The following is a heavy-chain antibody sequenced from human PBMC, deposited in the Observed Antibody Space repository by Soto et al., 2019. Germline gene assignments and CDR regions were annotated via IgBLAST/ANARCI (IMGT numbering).Heavy chain of an antibody. D-gene: IGHD2-15*01. J-gene: IGHJ4*02. V-gene: IGHV4-30-4*01. Sequence: TSETLSLTCTVSGGSISSGDYYWSWIRQPPGTGLEWIGYIYYSGSTYYNPSLKSRVTISVDTSKNQFSLKLSSVTAADTAVYYCARDRDCSGGSCYIFDYWGQGTLVTVSS. CDR1: GGSISSGDYY. CDR2: IYYSGST. CDR3: ARDRDCSGGSCYIFDY.